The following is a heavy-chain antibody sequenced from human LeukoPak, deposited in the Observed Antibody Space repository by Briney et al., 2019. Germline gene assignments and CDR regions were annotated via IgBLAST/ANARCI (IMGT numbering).Heavy chain of an antibody. CDR2: ITWNSDSI. V-gene: IGHV3-9*03. CDR1: GFIFDDYA. CDR3: AKGGGGRLIYYYYMDV. Sequence: GRSLRLSCAASGFIFDDYAMHWVRQAPGKGLEWVSGITWNSDSIDYADSVKGRFTISRDNAKNSLYLQMNSLRAEDMALYYCAKGGGGRLIYYYYMDVWGKGTTVTVSS. J-gene: IGHJ6*03. D-gene: IGHD3-16*01.